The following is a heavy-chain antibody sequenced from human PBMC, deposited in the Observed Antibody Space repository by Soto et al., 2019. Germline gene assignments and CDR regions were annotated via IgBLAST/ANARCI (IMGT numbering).Heavy chain of an antibody. Sequence: ASVKVSCKASGYTFTSYYMHWVRQAPGQGLEWMGIINPSGGSTSYAQKFQGRVTMTRDTSTSTVYMELSSLRSEDTAVYYCARDLESAAAHYGSGSYLTYFDYWGQGTLVTVSS. CDR1: GYTFTSYY. D-gene: IGHD3-10*01. V-gene: IGHV1-46*01. CDR2: INPSGGST. CDR3: ARDLESAAAHYGSGSYLTYFDY. J-gene: IGHJ4*02.